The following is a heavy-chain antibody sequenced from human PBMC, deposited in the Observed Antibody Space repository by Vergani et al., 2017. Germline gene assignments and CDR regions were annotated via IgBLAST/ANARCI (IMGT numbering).Heavy chain of an antibody. D-gene: IGHD3-10*01. CDR2: VDPEDGET. J-gene: IGHJ6*02. V-gene: IGHV1-69-2*01. Sequence: EVQLVQSGAEVKKPGATVKISCKVSGYTFTDYYMHWVQQAPGKGLEWMGLVDPEDGETIYAEKFQGRVTITADTSTDTAYLELSSLRSEDTAVYYCVYGTGSYYGAYYYGMDVWGQGTMVTVSS. CDR3: VYGTGSYYGAYYYGMDV. CDR1: GYTFTDYY.